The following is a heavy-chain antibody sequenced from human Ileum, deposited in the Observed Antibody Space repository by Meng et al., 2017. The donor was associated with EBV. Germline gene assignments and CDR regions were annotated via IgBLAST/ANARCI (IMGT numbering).Heavy chain of an antibody. CDR3: IRDKRSTCFD. CDR2: IFYRGNT. D-gene: IGHD1-26*01. V-gene: IGHV4-39*07. CDR1: GDSMSSSNYY. J-gene: IGHJ4*01. Sequence: HLQLLESGPGLVRPSETLSLTCSVSGDSMSSSNYYWGWIRQSPGKALECIGTIFYRGNTFYNPSLKTRLTISLDTSKNQFSLRLNSVTAADTAVYYCIRDKRSTCFDWGHGTLGTVAS.